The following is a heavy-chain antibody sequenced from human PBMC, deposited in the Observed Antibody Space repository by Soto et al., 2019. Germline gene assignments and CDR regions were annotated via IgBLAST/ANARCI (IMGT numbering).Heavy chain of an antibody. J-gene: IGHJ6*03. V-gene: IGHV4-31*03. CDR3: SRAPPLTIPYYCDHMDV. Sequence: QVQLQEAGPGLVKPSQPLSLTCTVSGGSISRGGYYWIWIRQHPGQGLAWIGYIYYSGSTYYNPSLKSRVTISVDTSKNQFSLKLSSVTAADTAVYYCSRAPPLTIPYYCDHMDVWGKGTTVTVSS. CDR2: IYYSGST. CDR1: GGSISRGGYY. D-gene: IGHD2-2*02.